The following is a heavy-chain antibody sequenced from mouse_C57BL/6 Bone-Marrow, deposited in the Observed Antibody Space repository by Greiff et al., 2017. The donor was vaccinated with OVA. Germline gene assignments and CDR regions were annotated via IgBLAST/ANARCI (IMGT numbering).Heavy chain of an antibody. CDR3: ASITAVVGY. V-gene: IGHV1-55*01. D-gene: IGHD1-1*01. CDR2: IYPGSGST. CDR1: GYTFTSYW. Sequence: QVQLQQPGAELVKPGASVKMSCKASGYTFTSYWITWVKQRPGQGLEWIGDIYPGSGSTNYTEKFKSKATLTVDTPSSTAYMQLSSLTSEDSAVYYCASITAVVGYWGQGTTLTVSS. J-gene: IGHJ2*01.